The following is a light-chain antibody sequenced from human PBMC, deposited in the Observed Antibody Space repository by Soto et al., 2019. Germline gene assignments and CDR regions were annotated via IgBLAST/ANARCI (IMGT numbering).Light chain of an antibody. V-gene: IGKV3-15*01. J-gene: IGKJ1*01. CDR3: QHPWT. CDR2: GAS. Sequence: EIVMTQSQATLSVSPGERATLSCRASQSVSSNLAWYQQKPGQAPRLLIYGASTRATGIPARFSGSGSGTEFTLTISSLQSEDFAVYYCQHPWTFGQGTKVEIK. CDR1: QSVSSN.